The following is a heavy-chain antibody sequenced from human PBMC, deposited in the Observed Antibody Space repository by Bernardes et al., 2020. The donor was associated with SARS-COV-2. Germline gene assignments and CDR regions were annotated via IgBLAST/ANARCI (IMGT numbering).Heavy chain of an antibody. D-gene: IGHD2-2*01. J-gene: IGHJ5*02. V-gene: IGHV4-34*01. CDR3: ARGGSPRWGSTSCYSCDSGYWFHP. Sequence: SDTLSLTCAVSGGSIPDYYWSWIRQSPGEGLEWIGEVNESGNTAYNPSLESRVTILVDTSKNLFSLKVTPVTAADTAVYYCARGGSPRWGSTSCYSCDSGYWFHPWGQGTLVTVSS. CDR2: VNESGNT. CDR1: GGSIPDYY.